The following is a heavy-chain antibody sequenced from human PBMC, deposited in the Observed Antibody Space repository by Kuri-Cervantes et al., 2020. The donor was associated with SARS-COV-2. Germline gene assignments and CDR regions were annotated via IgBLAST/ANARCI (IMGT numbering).Heavy chain of an antibody. V-gene: IGHV3-33*01. CDR1: GFTFSSYA. Sequence: GGSLRLSCVASGFTFSSYAMHWVRQAPGKGLEWVAVIWYDGSNKYHADSVKGRFTISRDNSKNTLYLQMNSLRAEDTAVHYCARSLYGGTSWYYGMDVWGQGTRSPSP. J-gene: IGHJ6*02. D-gene: IGHD4-23*01. CDR3: ARSLYGGTSWYYGMDV. CDR2: IWYDGSNK.